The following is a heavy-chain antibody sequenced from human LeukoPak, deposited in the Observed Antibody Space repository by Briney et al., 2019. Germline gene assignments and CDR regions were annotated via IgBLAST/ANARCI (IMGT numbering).Heavy chain of an antibody. CDR1: GGSISSSPYY. D-gene: IGHD6-13*01. CDR3: ARGRIAAAGALFDY. CDR2: IYYSGTT. V-gene: IGHV4-39*07. Sequence: SETLSLTCTVSGGSISSSPYYWGWIRQPPGKGLEWIGSIYYSGTTHYNPSLESRVTISVDTSKNQFSLKLSSVTAADTAVYYCARGRIAAAGALFDYWGQGTLVTVSS. J-gene: IGHJ4*02.